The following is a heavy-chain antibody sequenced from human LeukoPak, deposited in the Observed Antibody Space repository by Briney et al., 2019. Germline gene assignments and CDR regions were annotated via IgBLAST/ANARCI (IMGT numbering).Heavy chain of an antibody. CDR2: ISAYNGNT. D-gene: IGHD3-22*01. Sequence: ASVKVSCKASGYTFTSYGISWVRQAPGQGLEWMGWISAYNGNTNYAQKFQGRVTMTRDTSTSTVYMELSSLRSEDTAVYYCARDGDDSSGWDAFDIWGQGTMVTVSS. CDR1: GYTFTSYG. J-gene: IGHJ3*02. V-gene: IGHV1-18*01. CDR3: ARDGDDSSGWDAFDI.